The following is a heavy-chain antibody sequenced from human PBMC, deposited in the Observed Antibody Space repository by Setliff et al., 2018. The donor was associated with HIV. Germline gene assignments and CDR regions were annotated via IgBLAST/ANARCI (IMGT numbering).Heavy chain of an antibody. CDR3: ARGADASGYFYREYFQH. J-gene: IGHJ1*01. CDR2: VVPTIHEA. CDR1: GYTFTDYY. Sequence: SVKVSCKASGYTFTDYYVHWVRQAPGQGLEWMGGVVPTIHEATYAQKFQGRVTITADESATTVYMEMSGLTSEDTAIYYCARGADASGYFYREYFQHWGQGTLVTVSS. D-gene: IGHD3-22*01. V-gene: IGHV1-69*13.